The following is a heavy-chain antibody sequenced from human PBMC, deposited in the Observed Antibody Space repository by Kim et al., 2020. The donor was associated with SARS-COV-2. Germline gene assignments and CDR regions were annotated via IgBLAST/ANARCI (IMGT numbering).Heavy chain of an antibody. CDR3: ARGSRYSSSSHGWFDP. J-gene: IGHJ5*02. CDR2: IWYDGSNK. CDR1: GFTFSSYG. D-gene: IGHD6-6*01. Sequence: GGSLRLSCAASGFTFSSYGMHWVRQAPGKGLEWVAVIWYDGSNKYYADSVKGRFTISRDNSKNTLYLQMNSLRAEDTAVYYCARGSRYSSSSHGWFDPWGQGTLVTVSS. V-gene: IGHV3-33*01.